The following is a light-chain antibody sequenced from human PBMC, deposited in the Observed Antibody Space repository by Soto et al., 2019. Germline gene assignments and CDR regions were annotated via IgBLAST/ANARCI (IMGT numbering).Light chain of an antibody. J-gene: IGKJ4*01. CDR3: QHYGSSPT. Sequence: EIVLTQSPGTLSLSPGERATLSCRASQSVSSSYLAWYQQKPGQAPRLRIDGASSRATGIPDRFSGSGSGTDFTLTISRLEPEDFAVYYCQHYGSSPTFGGGTKVEIK. CDR1: QSVSSSY. CDR2: GAS. V-gene: IGKV3-20*01.